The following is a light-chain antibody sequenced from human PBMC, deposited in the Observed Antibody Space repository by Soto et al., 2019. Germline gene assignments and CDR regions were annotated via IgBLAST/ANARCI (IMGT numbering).Light chain of an antibody. J-gene: IGKJ1*01. CDR2: RSS. Sequence: DIQMTQSPSTLSASVGDRVTITCRASQTISNYFTWYQQRPGKAPNLLIYRSSLLQNGVPSRFSGSGSGTEFPLPISRLQPDDFATYYCQQYYIYATFGQGPRVEI. CDR3: QQYYIYAT. CDR1: QTISNY. V-gene: IGKV1-5*03.